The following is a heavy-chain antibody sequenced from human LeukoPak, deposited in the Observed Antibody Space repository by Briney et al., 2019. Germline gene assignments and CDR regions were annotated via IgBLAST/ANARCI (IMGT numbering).Heavy chain of an antibody. J-gene: IGHJ4*01. CDR2: IDGGGSST. V-gene: IGHV3-74*01. D-gene: IGHD3-22*01. Sequence: GGSLRLSCVASGFTFSNYWMHWVRQPPGKGLVWVSRIDGGGSSTSYADSVKGRFSISRDNGENTLYLQMNSLRVEDTAVYYCARGPGSSGGAYVGDYWGHGTLVTVSS. CDR1: GFTFSNYW. CDR3: ARGPGSSGGAYVGDY.